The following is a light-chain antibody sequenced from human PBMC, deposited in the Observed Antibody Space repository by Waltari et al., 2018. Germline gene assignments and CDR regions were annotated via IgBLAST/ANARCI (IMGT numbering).Light chain of an antibody. J-gene: IGKJ1*01. CDR2: SAS. CDR3: QQRSNWPRT. Sequence: EIVLTQSPDTLSLSPGERATPSCRASQSVTNSLAWYQQKPGQVPRLLIYSASNRATGVPARVSGSGSGTDFTLTISSLEPEDFAVYYCQQRSNWPRTFGQGTKVEIK. V-gene: IGKV3-11*01. CDR1: QSVTNS.